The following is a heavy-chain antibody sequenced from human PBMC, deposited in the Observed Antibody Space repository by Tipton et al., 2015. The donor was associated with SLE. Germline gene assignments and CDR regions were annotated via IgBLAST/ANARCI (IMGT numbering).Heavy chain of an antibody. D-gene: IGHD5-12*01. V-gene: IGHV4-39*07. CDR2: IYYSGST. Sequence: TLSLTCTVSGGSISSYYWGWIRQPPGKGLEWIGSIYYSGSTYYNPSLKSRVTISVDTSKNQFSLKLSSVTAADTAVYYCAVGVATMGDAFDIWGQGTMVTVSS. CDR3: AVGVATMGDAFDI. J-gene: IGHJ3*02. CDR1: GGSISSYY.